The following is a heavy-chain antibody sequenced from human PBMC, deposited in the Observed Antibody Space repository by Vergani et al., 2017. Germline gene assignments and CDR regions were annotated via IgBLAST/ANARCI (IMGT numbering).Heavy chain of an antibody. J-gene: IGHJ4*02. Sequence: EVQLLQSGGGVIQPGGSVRLSCAASGFTFSACPMTWVRQAPGKGLEWVSAISARYPGTYYADSVKGRFTISRDNSKNMLYLQMNSLRAEDTAVYYCARLSYVTTPYLRGGYDCWGQGTLVSVSS. CDR2: ISARYPGT. V-gene: IGHV3-23*01. CDR1: GFTFSACP. D-gene: IGHD2-15*01. CDR3: ARLSYVTTPYLRGGYDC.